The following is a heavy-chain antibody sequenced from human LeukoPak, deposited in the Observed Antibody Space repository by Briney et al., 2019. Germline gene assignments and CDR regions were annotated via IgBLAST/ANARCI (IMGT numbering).Heavy chain of an antibody. D-gene: IGHD6-13*01. CDR3: ARDPLSSTWSPYYFTLDA. Sequence: ASVKVSCKASGYTFTSYAIDWVRQAPGQGLEWMGWISAYDGSTISAQDLQGRVTMTTDTSTTPAYMELTRLRSDDAAVYYCARDPLSSTWSPYYFTLDAWGQGTTVIVSS. CDR1: GYTFTSYA. CDR2: ISAYDGST. V-gene: IGHV1-18*01. J-gene: IGHJ6*02.